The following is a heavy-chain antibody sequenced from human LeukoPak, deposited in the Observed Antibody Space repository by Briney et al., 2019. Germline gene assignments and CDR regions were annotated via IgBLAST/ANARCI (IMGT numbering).Heavy chain of an antibody. D-gene: IGHD4-23*01. Sequence: SETLSLTCAVSGGSFSSYYWSWIRLPPEKGLEWIGYIYYSGTTNYSPSLMSRVTMSVDTSKNQFSLKLSSVTAADTAVYYCARSTNYGGSNWYFDLWGRGTLVTVSS. CDR3: ARSTNYGGSNWYFDL. CDR2: IYYSGTT. CDR1: GGSFSSYY. V-gene: IGHV4-59*01. J-gene: IGHJ2*01.